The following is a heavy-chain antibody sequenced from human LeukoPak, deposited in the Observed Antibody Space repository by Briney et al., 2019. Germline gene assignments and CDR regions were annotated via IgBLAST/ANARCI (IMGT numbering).Heavy chain of an antibody. V-gene: IGHV3-23*01. J-gene: IGHJ4*02. CDR3: AKRYCSGSSCYRTVDY. Sequence: GGSLRLSCGASGVTFSSYAMSWVRQAPGKGLEWVSTIGGSGDSTYYAGSVKGRFTISRDFSKNTLYLQMNSLRAEDTAVYYCAKRYCSGSSCYRTVDYWGQGTLVTVSS. CDR2: IGGSGDST. CDR1: GVTFSSYA. D-gene: IGHD2-15*01.